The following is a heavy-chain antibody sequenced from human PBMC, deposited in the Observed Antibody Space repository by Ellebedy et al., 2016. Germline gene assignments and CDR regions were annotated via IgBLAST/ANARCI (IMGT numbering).Heavy chain of an antibody. CDR3: AREVGTISTNWFDP. CDR2: VNTFSGNT. CDR1: GYTFTTFS. Sequence: ASVKVSXKASGYTFTTFSITWVRQVPGQGLEWMGFVNTFSGNTKFAQKFQGRVSMTTDSSTHTAYMDLRSLRSDDTAMYYCAREVGTISTNWFDPWGQGTLVTVSS. V-gene: IGHV1-18*04. J-gene: IGHJ5*02. D-gene: IGHD1-1*01.